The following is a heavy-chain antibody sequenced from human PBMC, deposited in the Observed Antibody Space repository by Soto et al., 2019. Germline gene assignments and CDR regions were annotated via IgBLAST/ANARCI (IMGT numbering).Heavy chain of an antibody. D-gene: IGHD2-15*01. V-gene: IGHV1-2*04. CDR3: ARGGGYCSGGTCYLYGMDV. Sequence: ASVKVSCKSSEYTFAGYYMHWVGQAPGQGLEWMGWINPKSGGTNYAQKFQGWVTMTRDTSIRTAYTELRRLKSDDTAVYYCARGGGYCSGGTCYLYGMDVWGQGTTVTAP. CDR2: INPKSGGT. J-gene: IGHJ6*02. CDR1: EYTFAGYY.